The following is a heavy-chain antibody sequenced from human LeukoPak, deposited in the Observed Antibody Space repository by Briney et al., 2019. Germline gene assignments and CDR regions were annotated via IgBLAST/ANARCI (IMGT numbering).Heavy chain of an antibody. CDR3: ARHSDWRFDY. CDR2: IYPADSDT. CDR1: GYSFTSYW. D-gene: IGHD3-9*01. Sequence: RGESLKISCKRSGYSFTSYWIAWVRQMPGKGLEWMGIIYPADSDTRYSPSFQGQVTISADKSISTAYLQWSSLKASDTAMYYCARHSDWRFDYWGQGTLVTVSS. J-gene: IGHJ4*02. V-gene: IGHV5-51*01.